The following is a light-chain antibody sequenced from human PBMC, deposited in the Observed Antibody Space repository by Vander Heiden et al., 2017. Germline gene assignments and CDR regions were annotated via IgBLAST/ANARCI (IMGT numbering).Light chain of an antibody. V-gene: IGKV3-20*01. J-gene: IGKJ4*01. CDR1: QSVSSSY. Sequence: IVLPQSPGPLSLSPGERATLPCRASQSVSSSYLAWYQHKPGQAPRLLIYGASSRATGIPDRFSGSGSGTDFTLTISRLEPEDFAVYYCQQYGSSPHTFGGGTKVEIK. CDR3: QQYGSSPHT. CDR2: GAS.